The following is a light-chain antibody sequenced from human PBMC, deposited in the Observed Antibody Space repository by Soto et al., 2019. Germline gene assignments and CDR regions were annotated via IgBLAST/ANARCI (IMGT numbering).Light chain of an antibody. V-gene: IGLV2-14*01. Sequence: QSALTQPASVSGSPGQSITISCTGTSSDVGGYNYVSWYQQHPGKAPKLMIYDVSNRPSGVSNRFSGSKSGNTASLTISGLQAEDEADYYCSSERSGTTPVVFGGGTKVTVL. J-gene: IGLJ3*02. CDR1: SSDVGGYNY. CDR2: DVS. CDR3: SSERSGTTPVV.